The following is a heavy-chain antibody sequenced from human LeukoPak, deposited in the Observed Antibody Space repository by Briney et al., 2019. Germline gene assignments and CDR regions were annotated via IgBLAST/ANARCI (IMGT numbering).Heavy chain of an antibody. D-gene: IGHD4-17*01. Sequence: GGSLRLSCAASRFTFSSYGIHWVRQAPGKGLEWVALISYDGSHEYYPASVKGRFTISRDNSKNTLSLQMNSLRAEDTAVYYCAKDLSYGDYAGSNWFDPWGQGTLVTVSS. V-gene: IGHV3-30*18. CDR1: RFTFSSYG. CDR2: ISYDGSHE. J-gene: IGHJ5*02. CDR3: AKDLSYGDYAGSNWFDP.